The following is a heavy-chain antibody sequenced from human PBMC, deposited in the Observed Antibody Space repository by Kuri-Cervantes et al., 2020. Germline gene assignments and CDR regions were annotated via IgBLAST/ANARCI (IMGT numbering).Heavy chain of an antibody. CDR2: IRGSGGST. J-gene: IGHJ6*02. CDR1: GFTFTNYA. CDR3: ARYMVRGIYYGMDV. V-gene: IGHV3-23*01. D-gene: IGHD3-10*01. Sequence: GGSLRLSCAASGFTFTNYAMAWVRQAPGKGLEWVSAIRGSGGSTYSADSVKGRFTISRDSSKDTLFLQMNSLRADDTAVYYCARYMVRGIYYGMDVWGQGTTVTVSS.